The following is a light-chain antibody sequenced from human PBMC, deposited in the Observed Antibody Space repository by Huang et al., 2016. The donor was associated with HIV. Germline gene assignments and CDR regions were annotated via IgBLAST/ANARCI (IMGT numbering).Light chain of an antibody. CDR3: QQHSYWPIT. J-gene: IGKJ5*01. V-gene: IGKV3-11*01. CDR1: QSVSTF. CDR2: DAS. Sequence: DIVLTQSPATLSLSPGERATVSCRASQSVSTFLAWYQHKPGQAPRLLIFDASNRAAGVPARFSGTGSGTDFTLTISSLEPSDVAVYYWQQHSYWPITFGRGTRLEI.